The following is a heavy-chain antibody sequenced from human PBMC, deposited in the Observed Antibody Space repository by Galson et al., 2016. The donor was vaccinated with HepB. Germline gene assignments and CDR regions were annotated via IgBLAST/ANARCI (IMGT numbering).Heavy chain of an antibody. CDR3: AKTLLGGMDV. CDR1: GFTFSGYA. Sequence: SLRLSCAASGFTFSGYAMSWVRQAPRKGLECVSSISGNGGTTYYADSVKGRFTISRDNSKNTLYLQMNSLRADDTAVYYCAKTLLGGMDVWGQGTTVTVSS. CDR2: ISGNGGTT. D-gene: IGHD2-21*01. V-gene: IGHV3-23*01. J-gene: IGHJ6*02.